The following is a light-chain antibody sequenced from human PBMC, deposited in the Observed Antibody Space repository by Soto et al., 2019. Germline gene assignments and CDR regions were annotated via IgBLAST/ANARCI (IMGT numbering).Light chain of an antibody. CDR2: GAS. CDR1: QSVSTS. V-gene: IGKV3-11*01. Sequence: EIVLTQSPATPSLSPGERATLSCRASQSVSTSLAWYQQKPGQAPRLLIYGASNGATGIPARFSGTGSGTDFTLTITSLEPEDFAVYYCQQRYNWPLTFGGGTKVDIK. CDR3: QQRYNWPLT. J-gene: IGKJ4*01.